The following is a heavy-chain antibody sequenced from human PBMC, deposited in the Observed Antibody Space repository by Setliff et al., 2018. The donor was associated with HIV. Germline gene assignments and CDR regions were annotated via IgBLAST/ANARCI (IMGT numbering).Heavy chain of an antibody. V-gene: IGHV1-69*13. CDR2: ITPMFGTP. CDR1: GGTFNNYA. D-gene: IGHD5-12*01. Sequence: GASVKVSCKASGGTFNNYAINWVRQAPGQGLEWMGGITPMFGTPNYAQKFQGRVTITADESTSTAYMELSSLRSEDTAVYYCARGATITYYFDYWGQGTLVTVSS. CDR3: ARGATITYYFDY. J-gene: IGHJ4*02.